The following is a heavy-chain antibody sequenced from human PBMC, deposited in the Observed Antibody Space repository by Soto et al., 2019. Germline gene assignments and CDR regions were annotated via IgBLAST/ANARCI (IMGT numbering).Heavy chain of an antibody. D-gene: IGHD3-10*01. CDR2: IWSDGSNK. CDR3: ARRGSGTYDMDV. CDR1: GFTFNNFG. Sequence: QVQLVESGGGVVQPGRSLRLSCTASGFTFNNFGMHWVRQAPGKGLEWVAIIWSDGSNKYYADSMKGRFTISRDNSKNTLYLQMNTLGAEDTAVYYCARRGSGTYDMDVWGQGTTVTVSS. J-gene: IGHJ6*02. V-gene: IGHV3-33*01.